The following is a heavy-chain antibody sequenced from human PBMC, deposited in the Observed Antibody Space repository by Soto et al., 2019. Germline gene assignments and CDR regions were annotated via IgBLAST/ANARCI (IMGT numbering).Heavy chain of an antibody. J-gene: IGHJ4*02. CDR2: ISVSGGST. CDR1: GFTFSSYA. V-gene: IGHV3-23*01. D-gene: IGHD2-15*01. Sequence: GGSLRLSCAASGFTFSSYAMSWVRQAPGKGQDWVLAISVSGGSTYYSDSVKGRFTISRDNSKNTLYLQMNSLRAEDTVVYYCVKDVRRAYCSGGSCYSFDYWGQGTLVTVSS. CDR3: VKDVRRAYCSGGSCYSFDY.